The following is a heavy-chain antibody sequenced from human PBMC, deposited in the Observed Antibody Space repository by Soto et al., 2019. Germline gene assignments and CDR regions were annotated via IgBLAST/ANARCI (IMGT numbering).Heavy chain of an antibody. CDR1: GDSVSSNSAA. V-gene: IGHV6-1*01. CDR3: AGDSGYDAYNWFDP. J-gene: IGHJ5*02. D-gene: IGHD5-12*01. CDR2: TYYRSKWYN. Sequence: SQTLSLTCVISGDSVSSNSAAWNWIRQSPSRGLEWLGRTYYRSKWYNDYAVSVKSRITINPDTSKNQFSLQLNSVTPEDTAVYYCAGDSGYDAYNWFDPWGQGTLVTVSS.